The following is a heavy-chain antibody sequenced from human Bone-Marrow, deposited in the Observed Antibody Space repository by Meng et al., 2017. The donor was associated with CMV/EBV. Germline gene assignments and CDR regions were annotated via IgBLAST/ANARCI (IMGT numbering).Heavy chain of an antibody. CDR1: GGSFSGYY. CDR3: ARGVYYYRH. J-gene: IGHJ1*01. Sequence: QVQLPQLGAVLFNPSEPLSLTCAVYGGSFSGYYWSWIRQPPGKGLEWIGTINHSGSTNYNPSLKSRVTISVDTSKNQFSLKLSSVTAADTAVYYCARGVYYYRHWGQGTLVTVSS. V-gene: IGHV4-34*01. CDR2: INHSGST. D-gene: IGHD3-16*01.